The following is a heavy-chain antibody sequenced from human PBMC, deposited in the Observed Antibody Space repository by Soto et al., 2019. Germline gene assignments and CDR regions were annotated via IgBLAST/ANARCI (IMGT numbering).Heavy chain of an antibody. V-gene: IGHV3-30*03. CDR2: ISNDGSNE. D-gene: IGHD2-2*01. J-gene: IGHJ6*02. CDR3: ARDRSTRGLSGGMDV. CDR1: GFTFRWFG. Sequence: PGGSLRLSCAGSGFTFRWFGMNWVRQAPGKGLEWVARISNDGSNEYYVDSVKGRFTISRDNSKNTLYLQMNSLRAEDTAVYYCARDRSTRGLSGGMDVWGQGTTVTVSS.